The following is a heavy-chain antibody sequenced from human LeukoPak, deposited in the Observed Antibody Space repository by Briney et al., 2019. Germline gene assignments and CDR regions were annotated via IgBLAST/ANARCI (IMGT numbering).Heavy chain of an antibody. CDR1: GFTFSSYE. Sequence: GGSLRLSCAASGFTFSSYEMNWVRQAPGKGLEWLSYINSDGSTIYYADSVKGRFTMSRDNAKNSLYLQMNSLRAEDMAVYFCARSTLYCSSTSCYAGEYYFDYWGQGTLVTVSS. CDR3: ARSTLYCSSTSCYAGEYYFDY. V-gene: IGHV3-48*03. CDR2: INSDGSTI. D-gene: IGHD2-2*01. J-gene: IGHJ4*02.